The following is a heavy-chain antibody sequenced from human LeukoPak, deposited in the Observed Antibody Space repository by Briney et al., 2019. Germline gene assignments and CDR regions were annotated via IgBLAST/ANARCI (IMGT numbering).Heavy chain of an antibody. Sequence: GGSLRLSCAASGLNVSTNYMSWVRQVPGRGLEWVSVVDRGSGTNYADSVEGRFTISRHKSKNTVYLQMNSLRAEDTAVYYCARLKYQLIFDYWGQGALVTASS. CDR3: ARLKYQLIFDY. J-gene: IGHJ4*02. V-gene: IGHV3-53*04. D-gene: IGHD2-2*01. CDR1: GLNVSTNY. CDR2: VDRGSGT.